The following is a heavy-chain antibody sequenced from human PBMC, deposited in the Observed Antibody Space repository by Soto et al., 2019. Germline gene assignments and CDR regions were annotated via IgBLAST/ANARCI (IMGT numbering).Heavy chain of an antibody. CDR3: ARIVDSEMATIAYYGMDV. Sequence: SGPTLVNPTQALTLTCTFAGFSLTTSGMSVTWIRQPPGKALEWLARIDWDDDKYYSTSLKTRLTISKDTSKTQVVLTMTNMYPVDTATYYCARIVDSEMATIAYYGMDVWGQGTTVTFSS. CDR1: GFSLTTSGMS. V-gene: IGHV2-70*11. J-gene: IGHJ6*02. CDR2: IDWDDDK. D-gene: IGHD5-12*01.